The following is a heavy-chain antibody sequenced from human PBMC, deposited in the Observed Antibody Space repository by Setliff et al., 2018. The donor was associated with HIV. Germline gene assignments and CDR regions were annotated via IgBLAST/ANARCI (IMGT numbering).Heavy chain of an antibody. D-gene: IGHD3-22*01. CDR1: SGSISSSSYY. J-gene: IGHJ3*02. CDR3: AHSYNEYYYDSSGYNRDAFDI. Sequence: TLSLTCTVSSGSISSSSYYWGWIRQPPGKALEWLALIYWNDDKRYSPSLKSRLTITKDTSKNQVVLTMTNMDPVDTATYFCAHSYNEYYYDSSGYNRDAFDIWGQGTMVTVSS. V-gene: IGHV2-5*01. CDR2: IYWNDDK.